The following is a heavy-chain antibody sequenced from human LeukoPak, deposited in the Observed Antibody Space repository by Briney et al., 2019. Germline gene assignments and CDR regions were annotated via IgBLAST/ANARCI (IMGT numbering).Heavy chain of an antibody. J-gene: IGHJ5*02. Sequence: SSETLSLTCSVSGGSISSSSYSWGWIRQSPGKGLEWIGIISPKGITYYNPSLRGRVTISEDTSKNQFSLKLRSMTATDTAMYYCARVPGAYYDISIGFGSGWFDPWGQGILVTVSS. CDR2: ISPKGIT. CDR1: GGSISSSSYS. V-gene: IGHV4-39*07. CDR3: ARVPGAYYDISIGFGSGWFDP. D-gene: IGHD3-9*01.